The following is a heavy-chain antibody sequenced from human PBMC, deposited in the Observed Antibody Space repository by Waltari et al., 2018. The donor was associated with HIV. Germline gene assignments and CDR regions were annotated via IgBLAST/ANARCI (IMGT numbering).Heavy chain of an antibody. CDR3: ARRHSSVGILDS. D-gene: IGHD6-19*01. V-gene: IGHV3-74*01. CDR1: GLTFSTYW. J-gene: IGHJ4*02. Sequence: EVQLVDSGGGLVQPGGSLRLSCAASGLTFSTYWMNGVRQAPGKGLVWVSRIYTDGGTASYADSVKGRFTISKNNAKNTLYLQRNSLRAEDTAVYYCARRHSSVGILDSWGQGTLVTVSS. CDR2: IYTDGGTA.